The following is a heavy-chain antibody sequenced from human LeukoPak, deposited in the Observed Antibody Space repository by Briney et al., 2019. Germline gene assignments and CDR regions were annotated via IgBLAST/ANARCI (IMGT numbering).Heavy chain of an antibody. CDR3: ARAISLDYGDYYFDS. V-gene: IGHV3-48*03. J-gene: IGHJ4*02. CDR1: GLTFSSYE. CDR2: IGRRGNAI. D-gene: IGHD4-17*01. Sequence: PGGSLRLSCAASGLTFSSYEMNWVRQAPGKGLEWVSYIGRRGNAIYYADSVKGRFTISRDNAKNSLYLQMNSLRAEDTAFYYCARAISLDYGDYYFDSWGQGTLVTVSS.